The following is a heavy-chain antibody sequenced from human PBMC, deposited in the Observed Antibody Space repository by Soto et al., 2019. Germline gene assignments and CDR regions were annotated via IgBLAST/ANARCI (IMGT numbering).Heavy chain of an antibody. Sequence: QVQLVQSGAEVKKPGSSVNVSCKTSGGTFGNSAVTWARQAPGQGLEWLGGIVPMFGTANYAQKFQGRVTITADESTITAYMELNSLKTDDTAVYYCARDGDPQSAFWSGPLGGGRFDPWGQGTLVTVSS. J-gene: IGHJ5*02. CDR2: IVPMFGTA. CDR1: GGTFGNSA. D-gene: IGHD3-3*01. CDR3: ARDGDPQSAFWSGPLGGGRFDP. V-gene: IGHV1-69*12.